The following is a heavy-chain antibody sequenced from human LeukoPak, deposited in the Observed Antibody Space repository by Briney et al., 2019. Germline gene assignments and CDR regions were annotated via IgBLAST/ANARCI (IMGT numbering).Heavy chain of an antibody. J-gene: IGHJ4*02. Sequence: PGGSLRLSCVMSGFTFNSEPMNWVRQAPGKGLDWIAHIRSDSKTTVYADSVKGRFTISRDNAKNSLSLQMNSLRAEDTAVYFCARDYDWAFDYWGQGILVTVAS. V-gene: IGHV3-48*01. CDR3: ARDYDWAFDY. D-gene: IGHD3-16*01. CDR2: IRSDSKTT. CDR1: GFTFNSEP.